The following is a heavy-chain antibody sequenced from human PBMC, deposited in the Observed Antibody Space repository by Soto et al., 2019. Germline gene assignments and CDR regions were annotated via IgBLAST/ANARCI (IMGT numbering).Heavy chain of an antibody. V-gene: IGHV3-30*18. CDR2: ISYDGSNK. J-gene: IGHJ6*03. CDR1: GFTFSSYG. D-gene: IGHD2-2*01. Sequence: PGGSLRLSCAASGFTFSSYGMHWVRQAPGKGLEWVAVISYDGSNKYYADSVKGRFTISRDNSKNTLYLQMNSLRAEDTAVYYCAKDAVVPAAMGNYYYYYYMDVWGKGTTVTVSS. CDR3: AKDAVVPAAMGNYYYYYYMDV.